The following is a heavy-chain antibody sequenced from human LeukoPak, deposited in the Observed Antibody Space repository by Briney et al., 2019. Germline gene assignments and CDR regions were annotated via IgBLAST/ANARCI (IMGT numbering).Heavy chain of an antibody. CDR3: AEEGGVGTTEFSFDV. CDR1: GHTLTKLS. D-gene: IGHD1-26*01. Sequence: GASVKVSCKVSGHTLTKLSMHWVRQAPGKGLEWMGGFDPEDGERIYAQQFQGRVTLTEDTFTDTAYMELSNLRSEDTAVYYCAEEGGVGTTEFSFDVWGQGTVVTVSS. J-gene: IGHJ3*01. V-gene: IGHV1-24*01. CDR2: FDPEDGER.